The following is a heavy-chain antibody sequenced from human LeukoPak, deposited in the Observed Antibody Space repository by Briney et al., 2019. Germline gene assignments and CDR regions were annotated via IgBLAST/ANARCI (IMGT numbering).Heavy chain of an antibody. D-gene: IGHD2-8*01. J-gene: IGHJ4*02. Sequence: GESLNISCKVSGSRFTSHWIGWVRQKPGNGLEWMGIIHPVDSDTKYSPSFQGQVTISADRSTSTAHLQWDTLKASDSAIYYCAGRANFNGWAPPLDSWGQGTLVIVSS. CDR2: IHPVDSDT. CDR3: AGRANFNGWAPPLDS. V-gene: IGHV5-51*01. CDR1: GSRFTSHW.